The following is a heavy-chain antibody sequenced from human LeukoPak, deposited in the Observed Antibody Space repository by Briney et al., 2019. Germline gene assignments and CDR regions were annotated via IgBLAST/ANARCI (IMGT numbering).Heavy chain of an antibody. V-gene: IGHV4-39*01. CDR1: SGSISGSSYY. J-gene: IGHJ3*02. CDR2: IYYSGST. CDR3: ARQDCSGGSCYSGAFDI. Sequence: SETLSLTCTVLSGSISGSSYYWGGIRQPPGKGLEWIGSIYYSGSTYYNPSLKSRVTISVDTSKNQFSLKLSSVTAADTAVYYCARQDCSGGSCYSGAFDIWGQGTMVTVSS. D-gene: IGHD2-15*01.